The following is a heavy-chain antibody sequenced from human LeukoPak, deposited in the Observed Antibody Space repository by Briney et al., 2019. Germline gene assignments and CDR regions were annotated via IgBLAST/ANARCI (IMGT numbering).Heavy chain of an antibody. J-gene: IGHJ6*02. CDR3: AKVWYGGNSADYYYYYGMDV. CDR1: GFTFSSYA. Sequence: GGSLRLSCAASGFTFSSYAMHWVRQAPGKGLEWVAVISYDGSNKYYADSVKGRFTISRDNSKNTLYLQMNSLRAEDTAVYHCAKVWYGGNSADYYYYYGMDVWGQGTTVTVSS. CDR2: ISYDGSNK. V-gene: IGHV3-30-3*02. D-gene: IGHD4-23*01.